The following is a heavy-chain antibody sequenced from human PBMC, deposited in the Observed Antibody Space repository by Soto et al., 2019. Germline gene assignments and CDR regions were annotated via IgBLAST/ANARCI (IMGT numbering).Heavy chain of an antibody. CDR2: INAGNGNT. CDR1: GYTFTSYA. Sequence: ASVKVSCKASGYTFTSYAMHWVPQAPGQRLEWVGWINAGNGNTKYAQKFQGRVTITRDTSASTAYMELSSLRSEDTAVYYCAREASFSGWTNEYFQHWGQGTLVTVSS. CDR3: AREASFSGWTNEYFQH. J-gene: IGHJ1*01. D-gene: IGHD6-19*01. V-gene: IGHV1-3*01.